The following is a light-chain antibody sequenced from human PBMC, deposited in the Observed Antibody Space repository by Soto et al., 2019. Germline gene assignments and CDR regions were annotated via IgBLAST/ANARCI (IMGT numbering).Light chain of an antibody. V-gene: IGKV3-20*01. CDR2: RIF. CDR3: QQYGSSIT. J-gene: IGKJ5*01. CDR1: QSLGSD. Sequence: EIVMTQSPGTLSLSPGDIATLSCRASQSLGSDLAWYQQKPGQAPRLVLLRIFTRATGIPDRFSGSGSGTDFTLTISRLEPEDFAVFYCQQYGSSITFGQGTRLEIK.